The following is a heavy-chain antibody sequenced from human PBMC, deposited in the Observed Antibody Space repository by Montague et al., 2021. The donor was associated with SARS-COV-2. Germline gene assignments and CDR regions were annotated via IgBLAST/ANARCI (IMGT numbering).Heavy chain of an antibody. CDR2: INSDGSNT. V-gene: IGHV3-74*01. CDR3: ARYYVSGNYGFDL. J-gene: IGHJ3*01. Sequence: SLRLSCAASGFTFSSYWMHWVRQAPGKGLVWVSRINSDGSNTNYADSVKGRFTISRDNAKNTLYLQMISLRAEDTAVYYCARYYVSGNYGFDLWGQGTMVTASS. D-gene: IGHD3-10*01. CDR1: GFTFSSYW.